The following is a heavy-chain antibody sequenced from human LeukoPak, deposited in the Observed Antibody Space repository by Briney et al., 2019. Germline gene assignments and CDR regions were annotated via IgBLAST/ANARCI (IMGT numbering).Heavy chain of an antibody. CDR2: ISRGSIHI. CDR1: GFNLSNYG. V-gene: IGHV3-21*01. D-gene: IGHD3-3*01. J-gene: IGHJ4*02. Sequence: GGSLRLSCVVSGFNLSNYGMNWVRQAPGKGLEWVSSISRGSIHIYYGDSVKGRFTISRDNAKNSLYLQMNSLRAEDTAVYYCARVPDFRSGYYVDHWGQGTPVTVSS. CDR3: ARVPDFRSGYYVDH.